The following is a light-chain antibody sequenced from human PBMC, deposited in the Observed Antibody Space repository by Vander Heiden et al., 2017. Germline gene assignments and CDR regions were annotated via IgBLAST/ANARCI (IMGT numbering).Light chain of an antibody. CDR3: QQYDNWPLT. CDR1: QSISSH. V-gene: IGKV3-15*01. J-gene: IGKJ4*01. Sequence: EVVITRSPATLAVSPGERVTLACRASQSISSHLAWYQQKPGQAPRLLIYGAFIRASGIPTSFSGGGSGTDFTLTINTLQSEDFAVYYCQQYDNWPLTFGGGTKVEIK. CDR2: GAF.